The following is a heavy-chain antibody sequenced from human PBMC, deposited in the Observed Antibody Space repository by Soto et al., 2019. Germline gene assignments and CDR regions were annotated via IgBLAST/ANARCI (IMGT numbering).Heavy chain of an antibody. D-gene: IGHD3-10*01. V-gene: IGHV3-23*01. CDR1: GFTFSSYA. CDR3: AKGVKILLWFGLFDY. CDR2: ISGSGGST. J-gene: IGHJ4*02. Sequence: TGGSLRLSCAASGFTFSSYAMSWVRQAPGKGLEWVSAISGSGGSTYYADSVKGRFTISRDNSKNTLYLQMNSLRAEDTAVYYCAKGVKILLWFGLFDYWGQGTLVTVSS.